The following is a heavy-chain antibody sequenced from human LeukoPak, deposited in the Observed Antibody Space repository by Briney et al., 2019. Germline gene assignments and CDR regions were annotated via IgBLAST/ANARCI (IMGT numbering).Heavy chain of an antibody. CDR3: ARPFGLTHDSSGYCSD. CDR1: GFTFSTYW. Sequence: GESLRLSCTASGFTFSTYWMSWVRQAPGKGLEWVANIKQDGGEKYYVDSVKGRFTISRDNAKNSLYLQMNSLRAEDTAVYYCARPFGLTHDSSGYCSDWGQGTLVTVSS. CDR2: IKQDGGEK. J-gene: IGHJ4*02. V-gene: IGHV3-7*01. D-gene: IGHD3-22*01.